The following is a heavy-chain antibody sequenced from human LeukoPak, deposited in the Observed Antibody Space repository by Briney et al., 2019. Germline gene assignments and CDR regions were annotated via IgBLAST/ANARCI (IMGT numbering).Heavy chain of an antibody. D-gene: IGHD4-17*01. CDR3: ARRGGKNYGDYVLYYSYMDV. CDR2: ISAYNGNT. V-gene: IGHV1-18*01. CDR1: GYTFSSYG. J-gene: IGHJ6*03. Sequence: ASVKVSCKASGYTFSSYGINWVRQAPGQGLEWMGRISAYNGNTNYAQKIQGRVTMTTDTSTGTTYMELRSLRSDDTAVYYCARRGGKNYGDYVLYYSYMDVWGKGTTVTVSS.